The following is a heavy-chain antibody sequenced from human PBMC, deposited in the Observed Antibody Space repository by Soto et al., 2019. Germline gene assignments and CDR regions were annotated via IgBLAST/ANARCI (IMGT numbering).Heavy chain of an antibody. D-gene: IGHD2-2*02. Sequence: GSLRLSCAASGFTFSSYAMSWVRQAPGKGLEWVSAISGSGGSTYYADSVKGRFTISRDNSKNTLYLQMNSLRAEDTAVYYCAKNRNPGPAAIYYFDYWGQGTLVTVSS. V-gene: IGHV3-23*01. J-gene: IGHJ4*02. CDR3: AKNRNPGPAAIYYFDY. CDR2: ISGSGGST. CDR1: GFTFSSYA.